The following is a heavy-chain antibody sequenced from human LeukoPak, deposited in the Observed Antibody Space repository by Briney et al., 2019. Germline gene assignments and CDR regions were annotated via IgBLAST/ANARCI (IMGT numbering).Heavy chain of an antibody. CDR2: ISSSSSYI. J-gene: IGHJ4*02. CDR1: GFTFSSYS. D-gene: IGHD6-19*01. Sequence: PGGSLRLSCAASGFTFSSYSMNWVRQASGKGLEWVSSISSSSSYIYYADSVKGRFTISRDNAKNSLYLQMNSLRAEDTAVYYCASLWLADQGGDYWGQGTLVTVSS. CDR3: ASLWLADQGGDY. V-gene: IGHV3-21*01.